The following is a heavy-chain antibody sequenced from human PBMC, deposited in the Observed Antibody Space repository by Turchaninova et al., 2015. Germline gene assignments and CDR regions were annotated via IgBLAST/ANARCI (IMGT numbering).Heavy chain of an antibody. CDR1: GGSIRSSSSS. CDR3: ARLHSSSWYVDY. CDR2: IYYSGST. D-gene: IGHD6-13*01. J-gene: IGHJ4*02. V-gene: IGHV4-39*01. Sequence: QLQLQESGPGLVKPSETLSPTCPVAGGSIRSSSSSWGWIGQPPGKGLEWIGSIYYSGSTYYNPSLKSRVTISVDTSKNQFSLKLSSVTAADTAVYYCARLHSSSWYVDYWGQGTLVTVSS.